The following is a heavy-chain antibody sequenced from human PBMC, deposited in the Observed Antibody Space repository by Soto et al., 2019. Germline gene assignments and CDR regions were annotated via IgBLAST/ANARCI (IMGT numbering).Heavy chain of an antibody. V-gene: IGHV3-30*19. J-gene: IGHJ4*02. CDR2: TSYDGNNK. CDR3: ARWGTTGGFDL. Sequence: QVQRVESGGGVVQPVASLRLSCAASGFRFKSFVMHWVRQAPGKRLEWVAFTSYDGNNKDYGDSVKGRFTVSRDNSQNTLHLQMDFLRPEDTALYYCARWGTTGGFDLWGQGTLVSVSS. D-gene: IGHD3-16*01. CDR1: GFRFKSFV.